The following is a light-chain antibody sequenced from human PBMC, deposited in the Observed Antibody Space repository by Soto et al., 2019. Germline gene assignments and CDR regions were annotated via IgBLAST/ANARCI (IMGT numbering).Light chain of an antibody. CDR2: GAS. CDR3: QQYVISVT. J-gene: IGKJ5*01. CDR1: QSISDT. V-gene: IGKV3-20*01. Sequence: EIVMTQSPVTLSVSPVGRATLSCRASQSISDTLAWYQQKPGQAPRLLIHGASNRATGIPERFSGSGSGTDLTLTVGRLEPQDSAMYYCQQYVISVTFGQATRLEIK.